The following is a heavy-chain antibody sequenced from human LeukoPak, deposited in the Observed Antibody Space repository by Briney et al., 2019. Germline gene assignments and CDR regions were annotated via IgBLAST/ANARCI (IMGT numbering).Heavy chain of an antibody. CDR1: GGSFSGYY. V-gene: IGHV4-34*01. J-gene: IGHJ5*02. CDR2: INHSGST. CDR3: ARKALWFGELSLRQLINNWFDP. Sequence: SETLSLTCAVYGGSFSGYYWSWIRQPPGKGLEWIGEINHSGSTNYNPSLKSRVTISVDTSKNQFSLKLSSVTAADTAVYYCARKALWFGELSLRQLINNWFDPWGQGTLVTVSS. D-gene: IGHD3-10*01.